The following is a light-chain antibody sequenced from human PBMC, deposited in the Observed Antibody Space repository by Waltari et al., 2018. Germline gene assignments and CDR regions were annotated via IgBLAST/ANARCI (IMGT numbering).Light chain of an antibody. CDR3: SSYTSSSTLV. CDR1: SSDVGSYNF. Sequence: QSALTQPASVSGSPGLSITISCTGTSSDVGSYNFVSWYQQHPGKAPKLMIYEVSNRPSGVSTRFSGSKSGNTASLTISGLQAEDEADYYCSSYTSSSTLVFGTGTKVTVL. CDR2: EVS. V-gene: IGLV2-14*02. J-gene: IGLJ1*01.